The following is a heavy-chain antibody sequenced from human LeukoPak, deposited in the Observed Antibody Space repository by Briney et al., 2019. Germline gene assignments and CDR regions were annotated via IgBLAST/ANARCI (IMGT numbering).Heavy chain of an antibody. CDR3: ARQGGDHGDDTYYFDY. Sequence: NLGESLKISCKGSGYSFTSYWIGWVRQMPGKGLEWMGIIYPGDSDTRYSPSFQGQVTISADKSISTAYLQWSSLKASDTAMYYCARQGGDHGDDTYYFDYWGQGTLVTVSS. V-gene: IGHV5-51*01. CDR2: IYPGDSDT. J-gene: IGHJ4*02. D-gene: IGHD4-17*01. CDR1: GYSFTSYW.